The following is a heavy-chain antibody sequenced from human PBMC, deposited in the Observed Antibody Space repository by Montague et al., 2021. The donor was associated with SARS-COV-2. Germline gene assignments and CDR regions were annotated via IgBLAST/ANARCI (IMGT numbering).Heavy chain of an antibody. V-gene: IGHV4-34*01. D-gene: IGHD3-10*01. J-gene: IGHJ6*03. CDR2: INHGGST. CDR1: GTSFSGYY. CDR3: ARLRDGVVPSPILGVGPYYSYYCMDV. Sequence: SETLSLTCAVHGTSFSGYYWNWIRQPPGKGLEWIGEINHGGSTKYSPSLKSRLTTSADTSKNQFSLKLTSVAAADTAVYYCARLRDGVVPSPILGVGPYYSYYCMDVWGRGTTVTVSS.